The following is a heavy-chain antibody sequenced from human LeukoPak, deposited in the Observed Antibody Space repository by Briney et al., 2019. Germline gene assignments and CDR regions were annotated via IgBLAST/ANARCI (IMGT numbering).Heavy chain of an antibody. CDR2: IYPGDSDT. V-gene: IGHV5-51*01. J-gene: IGHJ4*02. CDR1: GYSSTDYW. CDR3: ASVSGYSSRGGNVHDDY. Sequence: GESLKISCKGSGYSSTDYWNGWVRQMPGKGLEWMGIIYPGDSDTRYSPSFQGQVTISADKSISTAYLQWSSLKASDTARYYCASVSGYSSRGGNVHDDYWGQGTLVTVSS. D-gene: IGHD6-13*01.